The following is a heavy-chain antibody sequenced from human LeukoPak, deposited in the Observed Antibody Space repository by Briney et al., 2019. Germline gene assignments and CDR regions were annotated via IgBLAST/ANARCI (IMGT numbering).Heavy chain of an antibody. V-gene: IGHV1-69*04. Sequence: ASVKVSCKASGGTFSSYAISWVRQAPGQGLEWMGRIIPILGIANYAQKFQGRVTITADKSTSTAYMELSSLRSEDTAVYYCAGAHCSGGSCPFDYWGQGTLVTVSS. CDR1: GGTFSSYA. J-gene: IGHJ4*02. CDR2: IIPILGIA. D-gene: IGHD2-15*01. CDR3: AGAHCSGGSCPFDY.